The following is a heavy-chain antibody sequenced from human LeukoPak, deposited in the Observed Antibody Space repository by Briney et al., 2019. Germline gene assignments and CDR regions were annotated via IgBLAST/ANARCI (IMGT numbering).Heavy chain of an antibody. CDR1: GGTFSSYA. CDR2: IIPIFGTA. CDR3: ARDIAVAGTSGYFDY. D-gene: IGHD6-19*01. Sequence: SVKVSCKASGGTFSSYAISWARQAPGQGLEWMGGIIPIFGTANYAQKFQGRVTITADESTSTAYMELSSLRSEDTAVYYCARDIAVAGTSGYFDYWGQGTLVTVSS. J-gene: IGHJ4*02. V-gene: IGHV1-69*13.